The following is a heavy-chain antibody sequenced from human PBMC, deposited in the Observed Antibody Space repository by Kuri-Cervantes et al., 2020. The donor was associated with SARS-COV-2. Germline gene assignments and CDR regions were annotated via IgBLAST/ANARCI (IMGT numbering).Heavy chain of an antibody. CDR2: INHSGST. CDR1: GGSISSYY. Sequence: SETLSLTCTVSGGSISSYYWSWIRQPPGKGLEWIGEINHSGSTNYNPSLKIRVTISVDTSKDQFSLKLSSVTAADTAVYYCARPGGFLDVWGKGTTVTVSS. D-gene: IGHD4-23*01. CDR3: ARPGGFLDV. V-gene: IGHV4-34*01. J-gene: IGHJ6*04.